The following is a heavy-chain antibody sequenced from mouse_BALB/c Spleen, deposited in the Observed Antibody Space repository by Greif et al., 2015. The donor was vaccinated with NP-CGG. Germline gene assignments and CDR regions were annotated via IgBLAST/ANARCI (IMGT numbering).Heavy chain of an antibody. CDR3: AKQYGNTAWFAY. J-gene: IGHJ3*01. CDR2: INPSTGYT. V-gene: IGHV1-7*01. Sequence: QVQLQQSGAELAKPGASVKMSCKASGYTLTSYWMHWVKQRPGQGLEWIGYINPSTGYTEYNQKFKDKATLTADKSSSTAYMQLSSLTSEDSAVYYCAKQYGNTAWFAYWGQGTLVTVSA. CDR1: GYTLTSYW. D-gene: IGHD2-10*02.